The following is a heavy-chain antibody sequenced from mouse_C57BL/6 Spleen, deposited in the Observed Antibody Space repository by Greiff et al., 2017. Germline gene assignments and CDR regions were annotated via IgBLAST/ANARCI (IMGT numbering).Heavy chain of an antibody. CDR2: ISSGSSTI. V-gene: IGHV5-17*01. Sequence: DVMLVESGGGLVKPGGSLKLSCAASGFTFSDYGMHWVRQAPEKGLEWVAYISSGSSTIYYADTVKGRFTISRDNAKNTLFLQMTSLRSEDTAMYYCARTGTDYYAMDDWGQGTSVTVSS. J-gene: IGHJ4*01. CDR1: GFTFSDYG. CDR3: ARTGTDYYAMDD. D-gene: IGHD4-1*01.